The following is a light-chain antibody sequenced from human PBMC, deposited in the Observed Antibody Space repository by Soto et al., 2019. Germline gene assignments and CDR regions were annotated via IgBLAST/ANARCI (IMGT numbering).Light chain of an antibody. Sequence: QSVVSQPPTTSSTPVQLFTISSSGIATNIGSNTVSWYQQFPGTAFKLLIYFNIQLPSGVPDRFSGSKSGTSASLAISGLQSEDEADYYCAAWDDSLNGYVVGTGIKVTVL. V-gene: IGLV1-44*01. J-gene: IGLJ1*01. CDR1: ATNIGSNT. CDR3: AAWDDSLNGYV. CDR2: FNI.